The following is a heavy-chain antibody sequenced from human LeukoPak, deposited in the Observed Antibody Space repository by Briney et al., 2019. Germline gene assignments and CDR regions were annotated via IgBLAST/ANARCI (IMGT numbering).Heavy chain of an antibody. CDR1: GGSISNSY. V-gene: IGHV4-59*08. CDR2: IYYSGST. D-gene: IGHD3-22*01. CDR3: ARGFTYYDNNDYREF. Sequence: SETLSLTCTVSGGSISNSYWTWIRQPPGKGLEWIGHIYYSGSTNYNPSLKSRVTISVDTSKNQFSLKLSSVTAADTAVYYCARGFTYYDNNDYREFWGQGTLVTVSS. J-gene: IGHJ4*02.